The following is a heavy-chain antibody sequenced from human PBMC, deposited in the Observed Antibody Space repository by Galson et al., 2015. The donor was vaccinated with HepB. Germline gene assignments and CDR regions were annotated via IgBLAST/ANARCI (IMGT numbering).Heavy chain of an antibody. CDR3: AKGAAAGTKLPFDY. V-gene: IGHV3-23*01. CDR2: ISSSGGGT. D-gene: IGHD6-13*01. CDR1: GFTFSSYS. J-gene: IGHJ4*02. Sequence: ALRLSCAASGFTFSSYSMNWVRQAPGEGLNWVSAISSSGGGTYHADSVKGRFTISRDNSKNTLYLQMNSLRAEDTAVYYCAKGAAAGTKLPFDYWGQGTLVTVSS.